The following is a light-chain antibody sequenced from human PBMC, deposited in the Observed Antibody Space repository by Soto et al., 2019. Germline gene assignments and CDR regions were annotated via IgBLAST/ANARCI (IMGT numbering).Light chain of an antibody. CDR2: RAS. CDR1: QSVSNW. Sequence: DIQMTQSPSTLSASVGDRVTITCRASQSVSNWLAWYQQKPGKAPKVLIYRASSVESGVPSRFSGSGSGTEFTLTINNLQPDDFATYYCLQYNSYWTFGQGTKVEIK. J-gene: IGKJ1*01. CDR3: LQYNSYWT. V-gene: IGKV1-5*03.